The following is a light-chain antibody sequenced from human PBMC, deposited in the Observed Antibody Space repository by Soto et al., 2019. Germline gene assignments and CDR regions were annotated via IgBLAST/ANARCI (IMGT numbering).Light chain of an antibody. CDR2: KAS. J-gene: IGKJ1*01. CDR3: QQYNGYRWT. Sequence: DIQMTQSPSTLSASVGDRVTITCRASQSISNWLAWHQQKPGKVPKILIYKASSLESGVPSRFSGSGSGTEFTLTISSLQPDDFAAYYCQQYNGYRWTFGQGTKVEI. V-gene: IGKV1-5*03. CDR1: QSISNW.